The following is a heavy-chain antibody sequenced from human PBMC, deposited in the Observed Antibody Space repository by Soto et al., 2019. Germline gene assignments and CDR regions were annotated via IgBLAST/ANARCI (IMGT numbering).Heavy chain of an antibody. V-gene: IGHV4-59*01. CDR1: GGSISSYY. Sequence: QVQLQESGPGLVKPSETLSLTCTVSGGSISSYYWSWIRQPPGKGLEWIGYIYYSGSTNYNPSLKSRVTISVDTSKNQFSLKLSSVTAADTAVYYCAREAGSYYHYYYTDVWGKGTTVTVSS. CDR2: IYYSGST. CDR3: AREAGSYYHYYYTDV. J-gene: IGHJ6*03. D-gene: IGHD2-15*01.